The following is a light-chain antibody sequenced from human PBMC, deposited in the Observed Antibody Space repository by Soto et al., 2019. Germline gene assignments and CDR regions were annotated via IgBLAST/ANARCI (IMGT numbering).Light chain of an antibody. V-gene: IGKV3-20*01. J-gene: IGKJ1*01. Sequence: EIVLTQSPATLSLSPGERATLSCRASQSVSSYLAWYQQKPGQAPRLLIYAASSRATGIPDRFSASGSGTDFTLTISRLEPEDFAVYYCQQYGSSGTFGQGTKVDIK. CDR1: QSVSSY. CDR2: AAS. CDR3: QQYGSSGT.